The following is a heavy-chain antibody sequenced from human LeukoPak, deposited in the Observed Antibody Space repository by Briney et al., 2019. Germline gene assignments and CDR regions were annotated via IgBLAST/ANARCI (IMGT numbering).Heavy chain of an antibody. Sequence: ASVKVSCKASGYIFTSYGISWVRQAPGQGPEWMGWVSGYGTTNYAQKFQGRVTMTTDTSTSTGYMELRSLRSDDTAVYYCARDPYSGGNCYSSYYYGMDVWGQGTTVTVSS. V-gene: IGHV1-18*01. CDR1: GYIFTSYG. D-gene: IGHD2-21*02. J-gene: IGHJ6*02. CDR2: VSGYGTT. CDR3: ARDPYSGGNCYSSYYYGMDV.